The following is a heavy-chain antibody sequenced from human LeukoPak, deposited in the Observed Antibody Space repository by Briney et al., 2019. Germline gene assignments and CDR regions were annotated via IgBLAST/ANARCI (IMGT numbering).Heavy chain of an antibody. CDR2: INHGGST. J-gene: IGHJ4*02. V-gene: IGHV4-34*01. CDR3: ARGVATTNL. CDR1: NGSFSGFH. D-gene: IGHD5-12*01. Sequence: SETLSLTCAVYNGSFSGFHLSWIRQPPGKGLEWIGEINHGGSTNYNPSLKSRVTISVDTSKNQLSLKLSSVTAADTAVYYCARGVATTNLWGQGTLVTVSS.